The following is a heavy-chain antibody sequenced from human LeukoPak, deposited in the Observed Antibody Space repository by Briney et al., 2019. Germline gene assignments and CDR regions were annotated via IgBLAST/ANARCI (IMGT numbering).Heavy chain of an antibody. CDR3: ARDGSGYFDY. CDR1: GFIASSNY. D-gene: IGHD2-2*03. CDR2: INSDGSST. J-gene: IGHJ4*02. Sequence: GGSLRLSCVVSGFIASSNYMSWVRQAPGKGLVWVSHINSDGSSTRYADSVKGRFTISRDNAKNTLYLQMNSLRAEDTAVYYCARDGSGYFDYWGQGTLVTDSS. V-gene: IGHV3-74*01.